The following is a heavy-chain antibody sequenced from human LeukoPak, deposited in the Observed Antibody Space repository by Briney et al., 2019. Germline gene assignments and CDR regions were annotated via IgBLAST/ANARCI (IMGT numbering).Heavy chain of an antibody. D-gene: IGHD3-22*01. Sequence: GASVKVSCKASGYTFTSYGISWVRQAPGQGLEWMGRIIPILGIANYAQKFQGRVTITADKSTSTAYMELTSLRSEDTAVYYCARGPSGYHFDYWGQGTLVTVSS. CDR1: GYTFTSYG. CDR2: IIPILGIA. V-gene: IGHV1-69*04. J-gene: IGHJ4*02. CDR3: ARGPSGYHFDY.